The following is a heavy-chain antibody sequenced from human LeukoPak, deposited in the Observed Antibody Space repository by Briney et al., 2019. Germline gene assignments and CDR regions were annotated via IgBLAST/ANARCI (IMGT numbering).Heavy chain of an antibody. CDR1: GGSMYSYY. Sequence: KPSETLSLTCTVSGGSMYSYYWSWIRQPPGKGLQWIGYIYYSGTTRYNPSLKSRVTISVDTSKNQFSLKLSSVTAADTAVYYCARGPDDFDYWGRGTLVTVSS. J-gene: IGHJ4*02. CDR3: ARGPDDFDY. V-gene: IGHV4-59*01. D-gene: IGHD5-24*01. CDR2: IYYSGTT.